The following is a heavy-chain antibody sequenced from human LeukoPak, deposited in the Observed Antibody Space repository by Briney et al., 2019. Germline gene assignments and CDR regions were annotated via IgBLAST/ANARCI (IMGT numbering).Heavy chain of an antibody. V-gene: IGHV3-23*01. D-gene: IGHD5-12*01. CDR1: GFTFSSYA. J-gene: IGHJ5*02. CDR3: AKEKSGYDSPPFDP. Sequence: PGGSLRLSCAASGFTFSSYAMSWVRQAPGKGLEWVSAISGSGGSTYYADSAKGRFTISRDNSKNTLYLQMISLRAEDTAVYYCAKEKSGYDSPPFDPWGQGTLVTVSS. CDR2: ISGSGGST.